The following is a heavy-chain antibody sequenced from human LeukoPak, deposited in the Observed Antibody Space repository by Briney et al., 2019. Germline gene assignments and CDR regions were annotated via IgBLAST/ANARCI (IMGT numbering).Heavy chain of an antibody. CDR3: ARRPYSGSPNWFDP. CDR2: INLGDSET. CDR1: GHSFTNHW. V-gene: IGHV5-51*01. Sequence: GKSLKISCEASGHSFTNHWIGWVRQMPGKGLEWMGIINLGDSETQYSPSFQGQVTISLDKSISTAYLRWRSLKVSDTAMYYCARRPYSGSPNWFDPWGQGTLVTVSS. J-gene: IGHJ5*02. D-gene: IGHD1-26*01.